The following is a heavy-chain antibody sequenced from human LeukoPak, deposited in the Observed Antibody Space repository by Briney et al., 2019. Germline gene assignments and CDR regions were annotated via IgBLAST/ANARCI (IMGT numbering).Heavy chain of an antibody. J-gene: IGHJ4*02. D-gene: IGHD3-10*02. CDR1: GFTVSSNY. Sequence: GGSLRLSCAASGFTVSSNYMSRVRQAPGKGLEWVSVIYSGGSTYYADSVKGRFTISRDNSKNTLYLQMNSLRAEDTAVYYCARVQYYYVGGFDYWGQGTLVTVSS. CDR2: IYSGGST. CDR3: ARVQYYYVGGFDY. V-gene: IGHV3-66*01.